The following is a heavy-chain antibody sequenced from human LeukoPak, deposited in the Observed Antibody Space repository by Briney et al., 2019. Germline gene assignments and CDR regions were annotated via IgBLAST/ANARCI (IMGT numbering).Heavy chain of an antibody. V-gene: IGHV3-53*01. D-gene: IGHD3-10*01. J-gene: IGHJ4*02. CDR2: IYSGGST. CDR1: GFTVSTNY. Sequence: GGSLRLSCAASGFTVSTNYTSWVRQAPGKGLEWVSVIYSGGSTYYADSVKGRFTISRDNSKNTLYLQMNSLRVEDTAVYYCAREKINSYGSPFGYWGQGTLVTVSS. CDR3: AREKINSYGSPFGY.